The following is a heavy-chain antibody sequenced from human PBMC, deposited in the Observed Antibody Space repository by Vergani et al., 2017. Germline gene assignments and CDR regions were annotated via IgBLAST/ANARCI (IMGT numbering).Heavy chain of an antibody. V-gene: IGHV4-34*01. Sequence: QVQLQQWGAGLLKPSETLSLTCAVYGGSFSGYYWSWIRQPPGKGLEWIGEINHSGSTNYNPSLKSRVTKSVDTSKNQFSLKLSSVTAADTAVYYCARRSGWYRIVVDYWGQGTLVTVSS. CDR3: ARRSGWYRIVVDY. CDR2: INHSGST. J-gene: IGHJ4*02. D-gene: IGHD6-19*01. CDR1: GGSFSGYY.